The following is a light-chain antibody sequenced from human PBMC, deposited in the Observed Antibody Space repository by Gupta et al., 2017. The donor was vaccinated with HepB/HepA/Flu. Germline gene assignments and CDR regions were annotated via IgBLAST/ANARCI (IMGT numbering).Light chain of an antibody. J-gene: IGKJ4*01. V-gene: IGKV3-15*01. Sequence: EIVMTQSPATVSVSPGERVTLSCRASQSIASNLAWYQQRPVQAPRLLIYSASTRAAGIPARFSGSGSGTEFTLTISSHQSEDFGFYYCQLHNTWPPVTFGGGTKVAIK. CDR1: QSIASN. CDR2: SAS. CDR3: QLHNTWPPVT.